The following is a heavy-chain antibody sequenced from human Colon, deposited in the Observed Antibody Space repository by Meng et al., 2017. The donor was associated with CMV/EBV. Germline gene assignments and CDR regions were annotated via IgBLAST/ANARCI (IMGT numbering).Heavy chain of an antibody. V-gene: IGHV3-23*01. CDR1: GFTFSDYA. CDR2: ISGSGGSS. D-gene: IGHD2-21*02. J-gene: IGHJ4*02. CDR3: AKGVVRVTSASGNYYDS. Sequence: GGSLRLSCVASGFTFSDYALAWVRQAPGKGLEWVSGISGSGGSSFFRDGLKGRFTISRDNSRNTIYLQMNNLKADDTALYFCAKGVVRVTSASGNYYDSWGQGTLVTVSS.